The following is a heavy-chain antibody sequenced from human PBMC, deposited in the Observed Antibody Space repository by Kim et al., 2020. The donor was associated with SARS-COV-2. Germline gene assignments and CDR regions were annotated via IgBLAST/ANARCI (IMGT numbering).Heavy chain of an antibody. J-gene: IGHJ4*02. CDR2: T. V-gene: IGHV3-66*01. CDR3: AREPSTYFDY. Sequence: TYDADSVKGKFPISRHESKNTVYLQMNSLRAEDTAVYFCAREPSTYFDYWGQGTLVTVSS.